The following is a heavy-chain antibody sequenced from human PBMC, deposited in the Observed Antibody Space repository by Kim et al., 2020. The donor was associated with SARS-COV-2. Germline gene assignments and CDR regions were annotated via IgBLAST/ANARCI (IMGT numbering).Heavy chain of an antibody. J-gene: IGHJ4*02. CDR3: ARDKLKYRSGWYFDY. D-gene: IGHD6-19*01. V-gene: IGHV3-30*07. Sequence: DAVKGRFTISGDKYKNTLYLQMNSLRAEDTAVYYCARDKLKYRSGWYFDYWGQGTLVTVSS.